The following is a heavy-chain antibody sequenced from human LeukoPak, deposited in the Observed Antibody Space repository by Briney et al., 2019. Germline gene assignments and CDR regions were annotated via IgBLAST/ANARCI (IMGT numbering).Heavy chain of an antibody. Sequence: ASVRVSCKASGYTFTGYYMHWVRQAPGQGLEWMGWINPNSGGTNYAQKFQGWVTMTRDTSISTAYMELSRPRSEDTAVYYCARGVNVAAPRGWYFDLWGRGTLVTVSS. D-gene: IGHD6-13*01. J-gene: IGHJ2*01. CDR3: ARGVNVAAPRGWYFDL. CDR1: GYTFTGYY. V-gene: IGHV1-2*04. CDR2: INPNSGGT.